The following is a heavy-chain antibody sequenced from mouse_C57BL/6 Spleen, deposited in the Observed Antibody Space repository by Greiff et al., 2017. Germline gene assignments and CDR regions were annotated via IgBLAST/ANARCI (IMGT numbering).Heavy chain of an antibody. D-gene: IGHD1-1*01. CDR3: ARDYYGSSDY. Sequence: VQLQQSGPELVKPGASVKISCKASGYAFSSSWMNWVKQRPGKGLEWIGRIYPGDGDTNYNGKFKGKATLTADKSSSTAYMQRSSLTSEDSAVYFCARDYYGSSDYWGQGTTLTVSS. CDR2: IYPGDGDT. CDR1: GYAFSSSW. V-gene: IGHV1-82*01. J-gene: IGHJ2*01.